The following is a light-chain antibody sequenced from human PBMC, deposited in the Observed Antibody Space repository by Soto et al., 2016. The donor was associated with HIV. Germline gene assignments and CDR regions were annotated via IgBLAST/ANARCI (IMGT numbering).Light chain of an antibody. CDR2: GNN. J-gene: IGLJ2*01. CDR1: SLRLYY. V-gene: IGLV3-19*01. CDR3: NSRDSSGDHVL. Sequence: SSELTQGPAVSVALGQTVRITCQGDSLRLYYASWYQQKPGQAPVLVIYGNNKRPPGIPDRFSASTSANTASLTITGPQAEDEADYYCNSRDSSGDHVLFGGGTKLTVL.